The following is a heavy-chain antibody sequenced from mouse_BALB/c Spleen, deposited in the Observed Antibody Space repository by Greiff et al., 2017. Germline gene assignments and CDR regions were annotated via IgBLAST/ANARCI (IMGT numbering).Heavy chain of an antibody. J-gene: IGHJ4*01. CDR1: GYTFTDYA. CDR2: ISTYYGNT. V-gene: IGHV1-67*01. D-gene: IGHD1-1*01. CDR3: ARYGSSNYYAMDY. Sequence: QVQLQQSGPELVRPGVSVKISCKGSGYTFTDYAMHWVKQSHAKSLEWIGVISTYYGNTNYNQKFKGKATMTVDKSSSTAYMELARLTSEDSAIYYCARYGSSNYYAMDYWGQGTSVTVSS.